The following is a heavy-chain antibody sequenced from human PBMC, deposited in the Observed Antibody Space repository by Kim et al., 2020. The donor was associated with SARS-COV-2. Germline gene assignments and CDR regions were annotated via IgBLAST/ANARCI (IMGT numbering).Heavy chain of an antibody. J-gene: IGHJ5*02. CDR1: GFTLSNYW. D-gene: IGHD2-21*02. Sequence: GGSLRLSCTASGFTLSNYWMHWVRQAPGKGLVWVSRINSDGRSTDYADSVKGRFTISRDNAKNTVYLQMNSLGAEDTAIYYCAREVTANFDPWGQGTLVTFSS. CDR3: AREVTANFDP. V-gene: IGHV3-74*01. CDR2: INSDGRST.